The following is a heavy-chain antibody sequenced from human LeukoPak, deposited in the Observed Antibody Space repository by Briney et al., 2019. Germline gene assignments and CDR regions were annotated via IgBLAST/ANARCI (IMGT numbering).Heavy chain of an antibody. D-gene: IGHD3-22*01. CDR3: AKSHYYHSSTKTAYFDS. CDR2: ISWDGGST. Sequence: GGSLRLSCAASGFTFDDYAMHWVRQAPGKGLEWVSLISWDGGSTYYADSVKGRFTISRDNSKNSLYLQMNSLRSEDTAFYYCAKSHYYHSSTKTAYFDSWGQGTLVTVSS. J-gene: IGHJ4*02. CDR1: GFTFDDYA. V-gene: IGHV3-43D*03.